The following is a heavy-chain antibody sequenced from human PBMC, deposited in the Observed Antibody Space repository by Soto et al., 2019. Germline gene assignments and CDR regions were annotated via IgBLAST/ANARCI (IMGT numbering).Heavy chain of an antibody. D-gene: IGHD2-21*01. V-gene: IGHV1-8*01. CDR1: GYTFTSYD. CDR3: ARGSHMVQKYGMDV. J-gene: IGHJ6*02. Sequence: QVQLVQSGAEVKKPGASVKVSCKASGYTFTSYDINWVRQATGQGLEWMGWMNPNSGNTGYAQKFQGRVTMTRNTSISTAYMGLSSLRSEDTAVYYCARGSHMVQKYGMDVWGQGTTVTVSS. CDR2: MNPNSGNT.